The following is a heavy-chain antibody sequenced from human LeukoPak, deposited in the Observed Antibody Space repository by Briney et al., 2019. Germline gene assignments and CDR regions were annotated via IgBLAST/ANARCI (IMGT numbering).Heavy chain of an antibody. V-gene: IGHV3-23*01. CDR2: ISGSGSST. CDR1: GFTFSNYA. Sequence: QSGGSLRLSWAASGFTFSNYAMTWVRQAPGKGLEGVSGISGSGSSTYYADSVKGRFTLSRDYPKNTLYLQMNSLRAEDTAVYFCAKYSGSYYYPPNWDSWGQGTLVTVSS. J-gene: IGHJ4*02. CDR3: AKYSGSYYYPPNWDS. D-gene: IGHD1-26*01.